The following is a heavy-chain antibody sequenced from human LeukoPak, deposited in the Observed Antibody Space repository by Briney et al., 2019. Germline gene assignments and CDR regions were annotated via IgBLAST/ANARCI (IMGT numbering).Heavy chain of an antibody. V-gene: IGHV3-9*01. J-gene: IGHJ4*02. D-gene: IGHD6-19*01. Sequence: RTGGSLRLSCAASGFTFDDYAMHWVRQAPGKGLEWVSGISWNSGSIGYADSVKGRFTISRDNAKNSLYLQMNSLRAEDTALYYCAKDIASSGWYYFDYWGQGTLVTVSS. CDR1: GFTFDDYA. CDR3: AKDIASSGWYYFDY. CDR2: ISWNSGSI.